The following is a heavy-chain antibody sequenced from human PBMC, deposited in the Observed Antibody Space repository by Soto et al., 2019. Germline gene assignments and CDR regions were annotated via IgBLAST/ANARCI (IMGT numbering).Heavy chain of an antibody. CDR2: IRSKAYGGTT. Sequence: GSLRLSCTASGFTFGDYAMSWFRQAPGKGLEWVGFIRSKAYGGTTEYAASVKGRFTISRDDSKSIAYLQMNSLKTEDTAVYYCTRDIVVVPAAMFGSGWYAASDYWGQGTLVTVSS. V-gene: IGHV3-49*03. J-gene: IGHJ4*02. CDR3: TRDIVVVPAAMFGSGWYAASDY. CDR1: GFTFGDYA. D-gene: IGHD2-2*01.